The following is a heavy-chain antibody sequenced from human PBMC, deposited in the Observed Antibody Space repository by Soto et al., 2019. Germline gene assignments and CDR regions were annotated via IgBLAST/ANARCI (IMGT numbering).Heavy chain of an antibody. CDR2: IWYDGSNK. CDR1: GFTFSSYG. Sequence: GGSLRLSCAASGFTFSSYGMHWVRQAPGKGLEWVAVIWYDGSNKYYADSVKGRFTISRDNSKNTLYLQMNSLRAEDTAVYYCARVLAAAGTSPNYYCYYGMDVWGQGTTVTVSS. CDR3: ARVLAAAGTSPNYYCYYGMDV. D-gene: IGHD6-13*01. V-gene: IGHV3-33*01. J-gene: IGHJ6*02.